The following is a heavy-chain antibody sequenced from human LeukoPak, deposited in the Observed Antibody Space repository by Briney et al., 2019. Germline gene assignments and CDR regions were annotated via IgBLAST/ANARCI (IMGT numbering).Heavy chain of an antibody. Sequence: SESGPALVKPTQTLTLTCTFSGFSLSTSGMCVSWIRQPPGKALEWLARIDWDDDKYYSTSLKTRLTISKDTSKNQVVPTMTNMDPVDTATYYCARTEVITMIEGFDPWGQGTLVTVSS. CDR1: GFSLSTSGMC. CDR2: IDWDDDK. CDR3: ARTEVITMIEGFDP. D-gene: IGHD3-22*01. J-gene: IGHJ5*02. V-gene: IGHV2-70*11.